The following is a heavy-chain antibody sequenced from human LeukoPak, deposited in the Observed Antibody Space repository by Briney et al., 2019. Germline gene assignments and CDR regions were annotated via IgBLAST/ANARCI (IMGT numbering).Heavy chain of an antibody. CDR2: IFYSGDT. CDR3: ARDKQPGDN. D-gene: IGHD7-27*01. CDR1: GGSLSGYH. J-gene: IGHJ4*02. V-gene: IGHV4-59*01. Sequence: SETLSLTCTVSGGSLSGYHWGWIRQPPGKGLEWIGYIFYSGDTTYNPSLKSRVTISIDTPKNQFSLKMTSATAADTAAYFCARDKQPGDNWGPGTLVTVSS.